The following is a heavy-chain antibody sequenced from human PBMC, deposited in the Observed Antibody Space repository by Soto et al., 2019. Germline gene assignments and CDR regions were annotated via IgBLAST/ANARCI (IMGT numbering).Heavy chain of an antibody. D-gene: IGHD2-2*01. CDR1: GGSISSYY. CDR3: ARGGTSSYYYYYMDV. Sequence: QVQLQESGPGLVKPSETLSLTCTVSGGSISSYYWSWIRQPPGKGLECIGYIYYSGSTNYNPSLTSRVTISVDTSKNQFSLKLSSVTAADTAVYYCARGGTSSYYYYYMDVWGKGTTVTVSS. J-gene: IGHJ6*03. CDR2: IYYSGST. V-gene: IGHV4-59*01.